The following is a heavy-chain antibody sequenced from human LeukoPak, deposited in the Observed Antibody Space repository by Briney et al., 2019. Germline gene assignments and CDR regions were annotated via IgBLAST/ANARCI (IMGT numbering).Heavy chain of an antibody. J-gene: IGHJ6*02. D-gene: IGHD3-10*01. CDR3: ARDLGYYYGSGSYPFRYYYGMDV. CDR1: GGTFSSYA. CDR2: IIPILGIA. Sequence: ASVKVSCKASGGTFSSYAISWVRQAPGQGLEWMGRIIPILGIANYAQKFQGRVTITADKSTSTAYMELSSLRSEDTAVYYCARDLGYYYGSGSYPFRYYYGMDVWGQGTTVTVSS. V-gene: IGHV1-69*04.